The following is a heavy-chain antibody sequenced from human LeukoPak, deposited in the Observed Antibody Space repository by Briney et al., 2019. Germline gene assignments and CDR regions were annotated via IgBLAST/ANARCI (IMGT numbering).Heavy chain of an antibody. D-gene: IGHD6-19*01. Sequence: GGSLRLSCAASGFPFSSYWMHWVRQAPGKGLVWVSRMNSEGSSTSYADSVKGRFTISRGNAKNSLYLQMNSLRAEDTAVYYCAREGVLLGVAGNWFDPWGQGTLVTVSS. CDR3: AREGVLLGVAGNWFDP. CDR2: MNSEGSST. J-gene: IGHJ5*02. V-gene: IGHV3-74*01. CDR1: GFPFSSYW.